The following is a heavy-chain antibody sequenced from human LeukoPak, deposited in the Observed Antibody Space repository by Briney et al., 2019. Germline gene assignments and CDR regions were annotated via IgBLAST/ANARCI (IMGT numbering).Heavy chain of an antibody. CDR2: ISAYNGNT. CDR1: GYTFTSYG. D-gene: IGHD6-6*01. V-gene: IGHV1-18*01. J-gene: IGHJ4*02. Sequence: ASVTVSCKASGYTFTSYGISWVRQAPGQGLEWMGWISAYNGNTNYAQKLQGRVTMTTDTSTSTAYMELRSLRSDDTAVYYCARDGPKRYSSSSRGHFDYWGQGTLVTVSS. CDR3: ARDGPKRYSSSSRGHFDY.